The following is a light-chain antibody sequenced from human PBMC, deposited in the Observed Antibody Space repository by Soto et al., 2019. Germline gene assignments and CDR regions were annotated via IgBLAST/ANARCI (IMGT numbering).Light chain of an antibody. CDR2: AAS. CDR1: QGISTF. V-gene: IGKV1-39*01. J-gene: IGKJ4*01. CDR3: QQTYAAVRT. Sequence: DIQMTQSPSSLSTSVGDRVTITCRASQGISTFLNWYQQKPGKAPRLLIYAASRMQSGVAGRFGRRGAGSGFPLIINFLLTEDFRSDYRQQTYAAVRTFGGGTQVEIK.